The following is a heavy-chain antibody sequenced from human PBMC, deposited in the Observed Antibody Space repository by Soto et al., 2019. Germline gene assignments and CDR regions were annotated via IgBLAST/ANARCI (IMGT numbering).Heavy chain of an antibody. CDR1: RPPITSTSYY. V-gene: IGHV4-39*01. D-gene: IGHD1-26*01. Sequence: SDTLSLTCTVTRPPITSTSYYWGWISKPPGKGLEWIGSIYYSGSTYYNPSLKSRVTISVDTSKNQFSLKLSSVTAADTAVYYCTRGLFSGSSYSGSWYYFDSWGQGTMVT. J-gene: IGHJ4*02. CDR2: IYYSGST. CDR3: TRGLFSGSSYSGSWYYFDS.